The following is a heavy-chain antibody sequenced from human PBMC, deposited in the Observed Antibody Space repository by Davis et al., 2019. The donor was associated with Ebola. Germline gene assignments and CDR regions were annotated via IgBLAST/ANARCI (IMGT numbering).Heavy chain of an antibody. CDR1: GGSISSGGYS. Sequence: MPSETLSLTCAVSGGSISSGGYSWSWIRQPPGKGLEWIGYIYHSGSTYYNPSLKSRVTISVDRSKNQFSLKLSSVTAADTAVYYCASTFDFWSGPLVFDPWGQGTLVTVSS. J-gene: IGHJ5*02. CDR2: IYHSGST. D-gene: IGHD3-3*01. V-gene: IGHV4-30-2*01. CDR3: ASTFDFWSGPLVFDP.